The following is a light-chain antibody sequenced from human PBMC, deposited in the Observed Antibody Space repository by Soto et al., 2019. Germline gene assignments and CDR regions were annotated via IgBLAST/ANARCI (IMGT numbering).Light chain of an antibody. Sequence: QLVLTQPPSVSGAPGQRVTISCTGSSSNIGAFYDVHWYQQLPGAAPKLLIYGDSNRPSGVPDRFSGSKSGTSASLAITGLQAEDEADYYCQSYDSSLSGWVFGGGTQLTVL. CDR3: QSYDSSLSGWV. CDR1: SSNIGAFYD. CDR2: GDS. J-gene: IGLJ3*02. V-gene: IGLV1-40*01.